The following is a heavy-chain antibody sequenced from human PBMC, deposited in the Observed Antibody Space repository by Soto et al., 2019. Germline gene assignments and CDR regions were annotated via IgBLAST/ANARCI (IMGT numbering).Heavy chain of an antibody. D-gene: IGHD3-9*01. J-gene: IGHJ4*02. V-gene: IGHV3-21*01. Sequence: GGSLRLSCAASGFTFSSYSMNWVRQAPGKGLEWVSSISSSSSYIYYADSVKGRFTISRDNAKNSLYLQMNSLRAEDTAVYYCAREVYDILTGYRPLDYWGQGTLVTVSS. CDR1: GFTFSSYS. CDR3: AREVYDILTGYRPLDY. CDR2: ISSSSSYI.